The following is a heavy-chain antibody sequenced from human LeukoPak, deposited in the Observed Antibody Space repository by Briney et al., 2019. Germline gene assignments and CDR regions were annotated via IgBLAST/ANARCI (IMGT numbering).Heavy chain of an antibody. CDR1: GFTFDDYG. Sequence: PGGSLRLSCAASGFTFDDYGMSWVRQAPGKGLEWVSGINWNGGSTGYADSVKGRFTISRDNAKNSLYLQMNSLGAEDTALYYCARASERYDFWSGYYTFDYWGQGTLVTVSS. V-gene: IGHV3-20*04. CDR2: INWNGGST. D-gene: IGHD3-3*01. CDR3: ARASERYDFWSGYYTFDY. J-gene: IGHJ4*02.